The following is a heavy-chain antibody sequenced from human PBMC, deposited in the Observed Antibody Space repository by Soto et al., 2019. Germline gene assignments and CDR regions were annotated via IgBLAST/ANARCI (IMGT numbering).Heavy chain of an antibody. V-gene: IGHV5-10-1*01. CDR1: GYSFTSNW. CDR3: ARQGGTTYYYGMDV. D-gene: IGHD1-7*01. CDR2: IDPSDSHT. Sequence: PGASLKISCKGSGYSFTSNWISWVRQMPGKGLEWMGRIDPSDSHTNYSPSFQGHVTISADKSISTAYLQWSSLKASDTAMYYCARQGGTTYYYGMDVWGQGTTVTVSS. J-gene: IGHJ6*02.